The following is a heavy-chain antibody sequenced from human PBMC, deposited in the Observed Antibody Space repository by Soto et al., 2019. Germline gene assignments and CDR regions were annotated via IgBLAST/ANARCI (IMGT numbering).Heavy chain of an antibody. J-gene: IGHJ4*02. Sequence: GGSLRLSCAASGFTFSSYGMHWVRQAPGKGLEWVAVISYDGSNKYYADSVKGRFTISRDNSKNMLYLQMNSLRAEDTVVYYCAKGMAYCGGDCYPHSDYFDYWGQGTLVTVSS. D-gene: IGHD2-21*02. V-gene: IGHV3-30*18. CDR1: GFTFSSYG. CDR3: AKGMAYCGGDCYPHSDYFDY. CDR2: ISYDGSNK.